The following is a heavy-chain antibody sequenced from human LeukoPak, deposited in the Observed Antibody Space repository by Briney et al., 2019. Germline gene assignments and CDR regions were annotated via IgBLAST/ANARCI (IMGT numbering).Heavy chain of an antibody. V-gene: IGHV3-21*04. CDR1: GFTFSSYS. Sequence: PGGSLRLSCAASGFTFSSYSMNWVRQAPGKGLEWVSSISSSSSYIYYADSVKGRFTISRGNAKKSLSLQMNSLTADDTAVYFCARGANYPDYWGQGTLVTVSS. CDR2: ISSSSSYI. J-gene: IGHJ4*02. D-gene: IGHD3-10*01. CDR3: ARGANYPDY.